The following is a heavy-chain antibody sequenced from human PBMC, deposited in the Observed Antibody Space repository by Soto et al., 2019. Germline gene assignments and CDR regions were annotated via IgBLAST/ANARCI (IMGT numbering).Heavy chain of an antibody. Sequence: SVKVSCKASGVTFSSYAISWVRQAPGQGLEWMGGIIPIFGTANYAQKFQGRVTITADESTSTAYMELSSLRSEDTAVYYCARLRYCSSTSCYQTPYFDYWGQGTLVTVSS. D-gene: IGHD2-2*01. CDR1: GVTFSSYA. J-gene: IGHJ4*02. CDR2: IIPIFGTA. CDR3: ARLRYCSSTSCYQTPYFDY. V-gene: IGHV1-69*13.